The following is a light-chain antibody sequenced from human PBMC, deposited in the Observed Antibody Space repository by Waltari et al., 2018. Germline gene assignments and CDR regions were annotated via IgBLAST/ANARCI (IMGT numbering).Light chain of an antibody. J-gene: IGKJ4*01. Sequence: DIVMTQSPDSLAVSLGERVTNNCRSSQTILDTYDKNYLAWHQQKPGQSPRLLIYWASTREFGVPDRFSGSGSGTDFTLTISGLQAEDVAVYYCQQYFNTPITFGGGTKVEIK. CDR1: QTILDTYDKNY. V-gene: IGKV4-1*01. CDR3: QQYFNTPIT. CDR2: WAS.